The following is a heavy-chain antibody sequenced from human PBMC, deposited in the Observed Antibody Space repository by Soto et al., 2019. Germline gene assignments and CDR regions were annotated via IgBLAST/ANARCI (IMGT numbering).Heavy chain of an antibody. J-gene: IGHJ4*02. D-gene: IGHD6-13*01. CDR3: AREYSSSWYVDY. Sequence: QVQLVESGGGLVKPGGSLRLSCAASGFTFSDYYMSWIRQAPGKGLEWISYISTTSYTNYADSVKGRFTISRDNAKNSLYLQMSSLRVEDTAVYYCAREYSSSWYVDYWGQGTLVTVSS. CDR1: GFTFSDYY. CDR2: ISTTSYT. V-gene: IGHV3-11*05.